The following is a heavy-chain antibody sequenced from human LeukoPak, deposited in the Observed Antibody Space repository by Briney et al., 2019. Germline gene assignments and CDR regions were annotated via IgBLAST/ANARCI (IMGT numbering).Heavy chain of an antibody. D-gene: IGHD3-22*01. V-gene: IGHV3-33*01. CDR1: GFNFSSYG. Sequence: GRSLRLSCAASGFNFSSYGMHWVRQAPGKGLEWVAVIWYDGSNKYYADSVKGRFTISRDNSKNTLYLQMNSLRAEDTAVYYCARDTYYHYYDSSGYYIDYWGQGTLVTVSS. J-gene: IGHJ4*02. CDR2: IWYDGSNK. CDR3: ARDTYYHYYDSSGYYIDY.